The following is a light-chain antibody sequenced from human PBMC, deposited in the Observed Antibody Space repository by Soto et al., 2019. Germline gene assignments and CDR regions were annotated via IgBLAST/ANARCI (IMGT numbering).Light chain of an antibody. CDR3: SSYTSSNTLI. V-gene: IGLV2-14*01. Sequence: QSALTQPASVSGSPGQSITISCTGTNSDIGTYNYVSWYQQHPDKAPKLLIYEVSTRPSGVSNRFSGSKSGNTASLTISGLQAEDEADYYCSSYTSSNTLIFGGGTKVTVL. CDR2: EVS. J-gene: IGLJ2*01. CDR1: NSDIGTYNY.